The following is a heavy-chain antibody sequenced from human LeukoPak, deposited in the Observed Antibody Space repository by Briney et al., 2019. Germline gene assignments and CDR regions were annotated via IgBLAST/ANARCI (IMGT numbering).Heavy chain of an antibody. CDR2: IYSGGST. D-gene: IGHD3-10*01. Sequence: GGSLRLSCAASGFTVSSNYMSWVRQAPGKGLEWVSVIYSGGSTYYADSVKGRFTISRDNSKNTLYLQMNSLRAEDTAVYYCAKDFYYGSGSSWGQGTLVTVSS. J-gene: IGHJ5*02. CDR1: GFTVSSNY. V-gene: IGHV3-53*05. CDR3: AKDFYYGSGSS.